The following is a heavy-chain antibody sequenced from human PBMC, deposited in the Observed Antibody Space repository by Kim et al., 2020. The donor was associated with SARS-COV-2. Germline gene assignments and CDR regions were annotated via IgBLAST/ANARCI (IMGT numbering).Heavy chain of an antibody. J-gene: IGHJ6*02. CDR1: GFIFRKYA. CDR2: ISVNGDST. CDR3: AKDGFPIVYEQLVWEERLWDYYYGVDV. D-gene: IGHD3-16*01. Sequence: GGSLRLSCAASGFIFRKYAMSWFRQLPGKGLEWVSTISVNGDSTYYAESVKGRFIISRDNSENTLSLRMNSLGADDTAVYYCAKDGFPIVYEQLVWEERLWDYYYGVDVWGQGTKVAVSS. V-gene: IGHV3-23*01.